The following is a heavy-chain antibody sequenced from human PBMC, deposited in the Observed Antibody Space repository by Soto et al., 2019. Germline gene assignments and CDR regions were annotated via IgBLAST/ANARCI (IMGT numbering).Heavy chain of an antibody. Sequence: QVQLQESGPGLVKPSQTLSLTCTVSGGSISSGGYYWSWIRQHPGKGREWIGYIYDSGSTYYNPSLKSRVTISVDTSKNQFSLKLSSVTAADTAVYYCARDSPIGYCSSTSGRYYFDYWGYGTLVTVSS. CDR2: IYDSGST. CDR3: ARDSPIGYCSSTSGRYYFDY. D-gene: IGHD2-2*03. V-gene: IGHV4-31*03. J-gene: IGHJ4*01. CDR1: GGSISSGGYY.